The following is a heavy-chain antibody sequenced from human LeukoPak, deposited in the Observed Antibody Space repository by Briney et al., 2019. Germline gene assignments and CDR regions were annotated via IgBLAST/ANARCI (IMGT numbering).Heavy chain of an antibody. CDR1: GFTFEKFAVYG. CDR2: INWNSSNT. Sequence: GGSLRLSCAASGFTFEKFAVYGLSWARQRPGEGLEWVSGINWNSSNTGYADSVQCRFTISRDNAKNFLFLQMNSLRREVTALDYCATGGPYVGGAFEIWGQGTMVTVSS. D-gene: IGHD3-16*01. CDR3: ATGGPYVGGAFEI. J-gene: IGHJ3*02. V-gene: IGHV3-20*04.